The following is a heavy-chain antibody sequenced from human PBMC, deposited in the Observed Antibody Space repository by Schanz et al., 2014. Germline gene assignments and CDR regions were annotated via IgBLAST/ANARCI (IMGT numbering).Heavy chain of an antibody. CDR1: GFTVSSNH. V-gene: IGHV3-48*04. D-gene: IGHD5-12*01. CDR3: ASPSGYSDYGTYFDF. CDR2: ISSSGTTI. J-gene: IGHJ4*02. Sequence: EGQLAESGGGLVQPGGSLRLSCAVSGFTVSSNHMNWVRQAPGKGLEWVSYISSSGTTIYYADSVKGRFTISRDNAKNTLYLQMNSLRAEDTAVYYCASPSGYSDYGTYFDFWGQGTLVTVSS.